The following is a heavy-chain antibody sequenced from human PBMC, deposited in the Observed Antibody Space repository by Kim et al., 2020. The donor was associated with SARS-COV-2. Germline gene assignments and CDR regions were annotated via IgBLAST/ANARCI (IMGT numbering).Heavy chain of an antibody. CDR2: INHNGRT. V-gene: IGHV4-34*01. CDR3: ARTPGHYDSVGYYYGMDV. J-gene: IGHJ6*01. D-gene: IGHD3-22*01. Sequence: SETLSLTCAVYGGSFSGYYWTWIRQPPGTGLEWIGEINHNGRTIYNPSLKSRATISVDASRNQFSLKLTSVTAADTAVYYCARTPGHYDSVGYYYGMDV. CDR1: GGSFSGYY.